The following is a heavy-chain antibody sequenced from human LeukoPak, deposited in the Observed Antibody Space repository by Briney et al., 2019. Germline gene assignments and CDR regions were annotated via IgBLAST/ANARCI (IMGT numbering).Heavy chain of an antibody. CDR2: ISAYNGNT. CDR3: ARDLAPPTYYDILTGYWKYSSGRYYIDY. D-gene: IGHD3-9*01. CDR1: GYTFTSYG. V-gene: IGHV1-18*01. Sequence: ASVKVSCKASGYTFTSYGISWVRQAPGQGLEWMGWISAYNGNTNYAQKLQGRVTMTTDTSTSTAYMELRSLRSDDTAVYYCARDLAPPTYYDILTGYWKYSSGRYYIDYWGQGTLVTVSS. J-gene: IGHJ4*02.